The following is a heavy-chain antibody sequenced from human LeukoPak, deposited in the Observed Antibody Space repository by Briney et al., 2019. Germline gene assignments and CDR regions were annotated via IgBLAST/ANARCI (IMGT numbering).Heavy chain of an antibody. D-gene: IGHD3-3*01. CDR2: ISSSSSTI. Sequence: GGSLRLSCAASGFTFSSYSMNWVRQAPGKGLEWVSYISSSSSTIYYADSVRGRFTISRDNAKNSLYLQVNSLRAEDTAVYYCARGLAYDSWSGYYKYWGQGTLVTVSS. CDR1: GFTFSSYS. J-gene: IGHJ4*02. CDR3: ARGLAYDSWSGYYKY. V-gene: IGHV3-48*01.